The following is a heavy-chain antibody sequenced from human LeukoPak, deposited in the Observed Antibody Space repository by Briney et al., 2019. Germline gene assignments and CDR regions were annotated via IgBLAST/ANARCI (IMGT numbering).Heavy chain of an antibody. CDR1: GFTFSSYG. CDR3: AKEESRRFDY. J-gene: IGHJ4*02. CDR2: IWYDGSNK. D-gene: IGHD6-13*01. Sequence: GGSLRLSCAASGFTFSSYGMHWVRQAPGKGLEWVAVIWYDGSNKYYADSVKGRFTISRDNSKNTLYLQMNSLRAEDTAVYYWAKEESRRFDYWGQGTLVTVSS. V-gene: IGHV3-33*06.